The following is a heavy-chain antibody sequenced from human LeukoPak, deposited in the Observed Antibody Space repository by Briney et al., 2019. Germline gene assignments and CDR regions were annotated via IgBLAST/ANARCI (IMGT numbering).Heavy chain of an antibody. CDR2: IKQDGSEK. Sequence: GRSLRLSCTASGFTFGDDGMSWFRQAPGKGLEWVANIKQDGSEKYYVDSVKGRFTISRDNAKNSLYLQVNSLRAEDTAVYYCARDRREDYYDFWSGYYPYYYGMDVWGQGTTVTVSS. CDR3: ARDRREDYYDFWSGYYPYYYGMDV. CDR1: GFTFGDDG. V-gene: IGHV3-7*01. D-gene: IGHD3-3*01. J-gene: IGHJ6*02.